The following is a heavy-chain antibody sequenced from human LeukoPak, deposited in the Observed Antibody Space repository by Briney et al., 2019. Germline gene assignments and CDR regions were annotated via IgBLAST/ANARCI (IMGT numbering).Heavy chain of an antibody. Sequence: GGSLRLSCEASGFTFGSFAMYWVRQAPGKGLDWIAGIFGSGGSPHYADSVKGRFTISRDNSKNTVYLQINSLRAEDTAVYYCGKATAGYSSGQKPAWPVDYWGQGTLVTVSS. V-gene: IGHV3-23*01. D-gene: IGHD5-18*01. J-gene: IGHJ4*02. CDR1: GFTFGSFA. CDR3: GKATAGYSSGQKPAWPVDY. CDR2: IFGSGGSP.